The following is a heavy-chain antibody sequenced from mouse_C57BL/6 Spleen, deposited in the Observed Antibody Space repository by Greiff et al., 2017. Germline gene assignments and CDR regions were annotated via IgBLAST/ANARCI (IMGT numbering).Heavy chain of an antibody. CDR1: GFTFSSYG. V-gene: IGHV5-6*01. Sequence: EVQGVESGGDLVKPGGSLKLSCAASGFTFSSYGMSWVRQTPDKRLEWVATISSGGSYTCYPDSVKGRFTISRDNAKHTLYLQMSRLKSEDTAMYYCARHGGGIYYDYDADYWGQGTSLTVSS. CDR3: ARHGGGIYYDYDADY. J-gene: IGHJ2*02. D-gene: IGHD2-4*01. CDR2: ISSGGSYT.